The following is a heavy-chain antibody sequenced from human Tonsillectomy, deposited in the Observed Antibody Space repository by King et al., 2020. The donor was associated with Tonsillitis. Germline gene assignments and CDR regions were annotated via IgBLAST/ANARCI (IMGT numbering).Heavy chain of an antibody. D-gene: IGHD4-11*01. V-gene: IGHV3-11*05. CDR3: ARGFYSAPDL. Sequence: VQLVESGGGLVKPGGSRRLSCAASGFNFNIYYMSWIRQAPGKGLEWVSFVSAGSTYTDYADSVKGRFTISRDDAKNSLYLQMNSLRVEDTAVYFCARGFYSAPDLWGQGTLVTVSS. J-gene: IGHJ5*02. CDR2: VSAGSTYT. CDR1: GFNFNIYY.